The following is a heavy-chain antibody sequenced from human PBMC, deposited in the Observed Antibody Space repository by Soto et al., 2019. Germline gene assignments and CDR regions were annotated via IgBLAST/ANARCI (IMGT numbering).Heavy chain of an antibody. J-gene: IGHJ5*02. CDR3: AISPTKYYDFWSGYPTLNWFDP. D-gene: IGHD3-3*01. V-gene: IGHV1-69*06. CDR1: GGTFSRYA. CDR2: IIPIFGTA. Sequence: SVKVSCQASGGTFSRYAIRWVRQAPLQGIEWMGGIIPIFGTANYAQKFQGRVTITADKSTSTAYMELSSLRSEDTAVYYCAISPTKYYDFWSGYPTLNWFDPWGQGTLVTGSS.